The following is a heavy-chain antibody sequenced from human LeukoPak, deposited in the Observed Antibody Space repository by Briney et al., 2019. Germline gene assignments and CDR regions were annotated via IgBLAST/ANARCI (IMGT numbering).Heavy chain of an antibody. CDR3: ATPYYYDSSGYSDHGAFDI. CDR2: MNPNSGNT. V-gene: IGHV1-8*03. D-gene: IGHD3-22*01. J-gene: IGHJ3*02. Sequence: GESLKISCQGSGYSFTNYWIAWVRQATGQGLEWMGWMNPNSGNTGYAQKFQGRVTITRNTSISTAYMELSSLRSEDTAVYYCATPYYYDSSGYSDHGAFDIWGQGTMVTVSS. CDR1: GYSFTNYW.